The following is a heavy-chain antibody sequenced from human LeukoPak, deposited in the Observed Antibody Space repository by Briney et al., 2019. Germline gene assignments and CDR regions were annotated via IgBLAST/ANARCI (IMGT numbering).Heavy chain of an antibody. D-gene: IGHD3-10*02. CDR3: ARLPVPLRYYGMDV. V-gene: IGHV3-30*03. Sequence: GGSLRLSCAASGFTFSSYGMHWVRQAPGKGLEWVAVISYDGSNKYYADSVKGRFTISRDSAKNSLYLQMNSLRAEDTAVYYCARLPVPLRYYGMDVWGQGTTVTVSS. J-gene: IGHJ6*02. CDR1: GFTFSSYG. CDR2: ISYDGSNK.